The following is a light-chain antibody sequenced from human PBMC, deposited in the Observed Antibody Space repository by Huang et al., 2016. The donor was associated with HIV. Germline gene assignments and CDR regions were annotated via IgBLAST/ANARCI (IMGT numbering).Light chain of an antibody. Sequence: EIVMTQSPATLSVSPGERATLSCRASQSVSRNLAWYQQKPGQAPRLLIYAASTRATGIPARFSGSGSGTEFTLTIGSLQSEDFAVYYCQQYNNWPRTFGQGTKVEIK. J-gene: IGKJ1*01. CDR1: QSVSRN. CDR3: QQYNNWPRT. CDR2: AAS. V-gene: IGKV3-15*01.